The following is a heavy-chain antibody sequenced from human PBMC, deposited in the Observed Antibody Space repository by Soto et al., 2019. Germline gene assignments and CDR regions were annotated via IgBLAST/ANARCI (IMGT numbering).Heavy chain of an antibody. CDR1: GFTFSSYA. CDR3: AKCGIAAAGAYNWFDP. V-gene: IGHV3-23*01. Sequence: PGGSLRLSCAASGFTFSSYAMSWVRQAPGKGLEWVSAISGSGGSTYYADSVKGRFTISRDNSKNTLYLQMNSLRAEDTAVYYCAKCGIAAAGAYNWFDPWGQGTLVTVSS. CDR2: ISGSGGST. J-gene: IGHJ5*02. D-gene: IGHD6-13*01.